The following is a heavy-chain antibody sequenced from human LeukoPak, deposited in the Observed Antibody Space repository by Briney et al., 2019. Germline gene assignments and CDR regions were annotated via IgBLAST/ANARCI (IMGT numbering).Heavy chain of an antibody. CDR2: INPSGGST. CDR3: ARAKDVLRYFDWLYT. CDR1: GYTFTSYY. V-gene: IGHV1-46*01. D-gene: IGHD3-9*01. Sequence: ASVKVSCKASGYTFTSYYMHWVRQAPGQGLEWMGIINPSGGSTSYAQKFQGRVTMTRDMSTSTAYMELSSLRSEDTAVYYCARAKDVLRYFDWLYTWGQGTLVTVSS. J-gene: IGHJ5*02.